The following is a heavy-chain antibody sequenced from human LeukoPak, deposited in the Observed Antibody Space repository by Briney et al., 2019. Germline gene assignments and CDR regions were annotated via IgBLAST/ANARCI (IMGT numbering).Heavy chain of an antibody. CDR3: AGGGYSTTWTGGHFEY. CDR2: ISNDGSNK. J-gene: IGHJ4*02. D-gene: IGHD6-13*01. CDR1: GFTFSRFG. V-gene: IGHV3-30*19. Sequence: GTSLRLSCTASGFTFSRFGMHWVRQAPGKGLEWVAVISNDGSNKCNADSVKGRFTISRDNSKNTVYLQLNSLGSEDTAVYYCAGGGYSTTWTGGHFEYWGQGTLVIVSS.